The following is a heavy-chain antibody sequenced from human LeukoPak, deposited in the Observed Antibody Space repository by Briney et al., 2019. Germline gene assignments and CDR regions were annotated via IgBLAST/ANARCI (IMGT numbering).Heavy chain of an antibody. D-gene: IGHD2-2*01. CDR3: ARGYCSGTSCYMFDS. Sequence: GGSLRLSCAGSGFNFIDNSMHWVRQAPGRGLEWVSSISSSKTYIYYRDSVKGRFTISRDNAKNSLFLQMNGLRVEDTAVYFCARGYCSGTSCYMFDSWGQGTRVIVSS. CDR2: ISSSKTYI. CDR1: GFNFIDNS. V-gene: IGHV3-21*01. J-gene: IGHJ4*02.